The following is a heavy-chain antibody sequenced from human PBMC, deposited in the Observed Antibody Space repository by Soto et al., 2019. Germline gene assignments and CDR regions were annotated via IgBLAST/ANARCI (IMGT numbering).Heavy chain of an antibody. D-gene: IGHD2-15*01. J-gene: IGHJ4*02. CDR1: GYTFTSYG. Sequence: ASVKVSCKASGYTFTSYGISWLRQAPGQGLEWMGWISAYNGNTNYAQKLQGRVTMTTDTSTSTAYMELRSLRSDDTVVYYCARAHIVVVVAATPFDYWGQGTLVTVSS. CDR2: ISAYNGNT. V-gene: IGHV1-18*01. CDR3: ARAHIVVVVAATPFDY.